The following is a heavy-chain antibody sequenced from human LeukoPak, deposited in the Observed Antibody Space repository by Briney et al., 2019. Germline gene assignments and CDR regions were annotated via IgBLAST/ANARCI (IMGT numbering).Heavy chain of an antibody. CDR3: AIGYSRSWYRRIHFDD. CDR1: GYTFTGYY. CDR2: INPNSGGT. V-gene: IGHV1-2*02. J-gene: IGHJ4*02. D-gene: IGHD6-13*01. Sequence: ASVKLCCKASGYTFTGYYMPWVRQAPGQGLGWMGGINPNSGGTTYAQQFQGRVTMTRDTSISTAYMELKRLRSHDTAVYYCAIGYSRSWYRRIHFDDWGQGTLVTVSS.